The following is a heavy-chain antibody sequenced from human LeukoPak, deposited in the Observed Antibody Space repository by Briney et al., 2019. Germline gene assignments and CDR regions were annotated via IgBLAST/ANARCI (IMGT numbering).Heavy chain of an antibody. V-gene: IGHV1-18*04. CDR1: GYTFTSYG. Sequence: GASVKVSCKAPGYTFTSYGISWVRQAPGQGLEWMGWISGYNGNTNYAQKVQGRVNMTTDTSTSTAYMELRSLRSDDTAVYYCARAPRGYSYGYLDFWGQGSLVTVSS. CDR3: ARAPRGYSYGYLDF. J-gene: IGHJ4*02. D-gene: IGHD5-18*01. CDR2: ISGYNGNT.